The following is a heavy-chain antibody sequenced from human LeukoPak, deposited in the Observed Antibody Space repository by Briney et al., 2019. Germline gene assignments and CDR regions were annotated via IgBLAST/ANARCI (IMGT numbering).Heavy chain of an antibody. D-gene: IGHD1-26*01. CDR3: ARAPGEWELLGGFDY. CDR2: IYYSGST. J-gene: IGHJ4*02. V-gene: IGHV4-59*01. CDR1: GGSLSSYY. Sequence: SETLSLTCTVSGGSLSSYYWSWIRQPPGKGLEWIGYIYYSGSTNYNPSLKSRVTISVDTSKNQFSLKLSSVTAADTAVYYCARAPGEWELLGGFDYWGQGTLVTVSS.